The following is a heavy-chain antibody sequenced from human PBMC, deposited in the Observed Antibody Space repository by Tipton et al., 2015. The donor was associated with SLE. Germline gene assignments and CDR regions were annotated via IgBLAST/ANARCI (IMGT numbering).Heavy chain of an antibody. CDR1: GGSISSSSYY. J-gene: IGHJ2*01. Sequence: LRLSCTVSGGSISSSSYYWSWIRQPPGKGLEWIGYIYYSGSTNYNPSLKSRVTISVDTSKNQFSLKLSSVTAADTAVYYCARRVAVAVYWYFDLWGRGTLVTVSS. D-gene: IGHD6-19*01. CDR2: IYYSGST. V-gene: IGHV4-61*01. CDR3: ARRVAVAVYWYFDL.